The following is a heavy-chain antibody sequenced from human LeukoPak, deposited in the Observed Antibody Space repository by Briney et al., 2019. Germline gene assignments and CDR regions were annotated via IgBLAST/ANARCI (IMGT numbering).Heavy chain of an antibody. CDR1: GFTFSSYS. CDR3: ARPPSSGISSAVHFDS. J-gene: IGHJ4*02. V-gene: IGHV3-21*01. CDR2: ISGSSTYI. Sequence: GGSLRLSCAASGFTFSSYSMNWVRQAPGKGLEWVSSISGSSTYIYYADSLKGRFTIPRDNAKNSLYLQMNSLRAEDTAIYYCARPPSSGISSAVHFDSWGQGTLVTVSS. D-gene: IGHD6-13*01.